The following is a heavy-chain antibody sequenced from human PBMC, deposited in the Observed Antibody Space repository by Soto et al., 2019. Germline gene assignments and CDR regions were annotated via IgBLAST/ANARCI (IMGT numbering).Heavy chain of an antibody. CDR3: AKVGLKTFYDILTAYYPNWFDP. J-gene: IGHJ5*02. V-gene: IGHV1-46*03. D-gene: IGHD3-9*01. CDR1: RYSFTGYY. Sequence: ASVKVSCKASRYSFTGYYMHWVRQAPGQGLEWMGVIKPSSGTTSYAQKFQGRVTMTRDTSTSTVYLELSSLRSEDTAVFYCAKVGLKTFYDILTAYYPNWFDPWGQGTLVTVSS. CDR2: IKPSSGTT.